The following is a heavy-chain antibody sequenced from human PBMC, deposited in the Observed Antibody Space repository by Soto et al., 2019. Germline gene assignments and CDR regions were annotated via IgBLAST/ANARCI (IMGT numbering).Heavy chain of an antibody. CDR2: ISHDGSSR. Sequence: GGSLRLSCAASGFTFSSYGLHWVRQAPGKGLEWVALISHDGSSRYYADSVKDRFTISRDNSKNTLFLQMNSLRADDTAVYYCATPPLRSSTVTSHVSWGQGTLVTVSS. CDR1: GFTFSSYG. D-gene: IGHD2-2*01. V-gene: IGHV3-30*03. CDR3: ATPPLRSSTVTSHVS. J-gene: IGHJ5*02.